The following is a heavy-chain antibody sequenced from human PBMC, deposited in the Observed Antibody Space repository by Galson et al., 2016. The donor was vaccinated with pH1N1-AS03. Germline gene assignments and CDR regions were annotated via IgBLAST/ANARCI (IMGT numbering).Heavy chain of an antibody. V-gene: IGHV4-61*02. CDR2: LLPSGTT. J-gene: IGHJ6*02. CDR3: ARGVRVDCGRELCYSGMDV. Sequence: TLSLTCTVAGGSVTRGGFFWSWIRQPAGKALEWMGRLLPSGTTNYNPSFKSRVTMSMDTSKNQFSLELNSETAADTAIYYCARGVRVDCGRELCYSGMDVWGQGATVTVSS. D-gene: IGHD2-21*01. CDR1: GGSVTRGGFF.